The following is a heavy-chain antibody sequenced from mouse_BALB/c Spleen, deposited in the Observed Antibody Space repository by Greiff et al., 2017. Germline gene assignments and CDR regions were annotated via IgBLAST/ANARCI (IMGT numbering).Heavy chain of an antibody. CDR2: IYPGSGST. CDR1: GYTFTSYW. J-gene: IGHJ3*01. V-gene: IGHV1S22*01. D-gene: IGHD2-4*01. CDR3: TRGGLPWFAY. Sequence: LQQPGSELVRPGASVKLSCKASGYTFTSYWMHWVKQRPGQGLEWIGNIYPGSGSTNYDEKFKSKATLTVDTSSSTAYMQLSSLTSEDPAVYYCTRGGLPWFAYWGQGTLVTVSA.